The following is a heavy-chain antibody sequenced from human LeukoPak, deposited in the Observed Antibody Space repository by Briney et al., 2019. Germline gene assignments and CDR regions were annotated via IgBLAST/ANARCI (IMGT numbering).Heavy chain of an antibody. V-gene: IGHV1-2*06. CDR1: GYTFTCYY. CDR2: INTNSGGT. CDR3: ARDLSWYSSSWYTNSVGY. J-gene: IGHJ4*02. D-gene: IGHD6-13*01. Sequence: GASVKVSCKASGYTFTCYYMHWVRQAPGQGLEWMGRINTNSGGTNYAQKFQGRVTMTRDTSISTAYMELSRLRPDDTAVYYCARDLSWYSSSWYTNSVGYWGQGTLVTVSS.